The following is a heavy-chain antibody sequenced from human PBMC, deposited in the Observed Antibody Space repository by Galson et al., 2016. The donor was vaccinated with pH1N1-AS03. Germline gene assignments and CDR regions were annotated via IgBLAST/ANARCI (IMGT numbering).Heavy chain of an antibody. J-gene: IGHJ4*02. D-gene: IGHD2-8*01. V-gene: IGHV2-5*02. CDR3: ARSTHVNEGLDF. CDR1: GFSLSIGGVH. CDR2: IFWDGET. Sequence: PALVKPTQTLTLTCSFSGFSLSIGGVHVAWIRQPPGKALEWLALIFWDGETRYRPSLRSRLTITKDTSKNQVVLTMTNMDPVDTATYYCARSTHVNEGLDFWGQGTLVTVSS.